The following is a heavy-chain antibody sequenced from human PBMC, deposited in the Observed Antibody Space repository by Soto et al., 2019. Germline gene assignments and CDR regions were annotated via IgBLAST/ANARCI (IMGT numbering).Heavy chain of an antibody. CDR2: VYDTGST. V-gene: IGHV4-59*01. CDR1: GGSISGYY. Sequence: PXGTLSLTFSVSGGSISGYYGSWIRQAPGKGLEWIGYVYDTGSTSYNPSLQSRVTISVDTSKKQFSLSLRLVTAADTAVYFCERSIAVPSSHIDHWGQGTRVTVSS. D-gene: IGHD6-6*01. J-gene: IGHJ4*02. CDR3: ERSIAVPSSHIDH.